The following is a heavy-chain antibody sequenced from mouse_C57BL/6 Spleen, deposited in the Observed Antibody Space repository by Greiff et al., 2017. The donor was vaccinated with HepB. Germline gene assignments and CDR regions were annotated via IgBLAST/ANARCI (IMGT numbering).Heavy chain of an antibody. J-gene: IGHJ2*01. CDR3: TRGDGYYGDY. V-gene: IGHV1-15*01. Sequence: VQLQQSGAELVRPGASVTLSCKASGYTFTDYEMHWVKQTPVHGLEWIGAIDPETGGTAYNQKFKGKAILTADKSSSTAYMELRSLTSEDSAVYYCTRGDGYYGDYWGQGTTLTVSS. CDR2: IDPETGGT. D-gene: IGHD2-3*01. CDR1: GYTFTDYE.